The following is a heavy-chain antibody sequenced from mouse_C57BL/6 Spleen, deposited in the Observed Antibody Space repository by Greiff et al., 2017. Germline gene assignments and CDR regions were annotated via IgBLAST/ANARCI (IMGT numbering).Heavy chain of an antibody. CDR2: IHPNSGST. V-gene: IGHV1-64*01. CDR3: ARRPITTVVYWYFDV. CDR1: GYTFTSYW. J-gene: IGHJ1*03. D-gene: IGHD1-1*01. Sequence: VQRVESGAGLVKPGASVKLSCKASGYTFTSYWMHWVKQRPGQGLEWIGMIHPNSGSTNYNEKFKSKATLTVDNSSSTAYMQLSSLTSEDSAVYYCARRPITTVVYWYFDVWGTGTTVTVSS.